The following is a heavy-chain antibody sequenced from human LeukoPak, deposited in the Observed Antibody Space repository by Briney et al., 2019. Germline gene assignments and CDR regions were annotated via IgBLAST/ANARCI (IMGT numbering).Heavy chain of an antibody. J-gene: IGHJ4*02. Sequence: GGSLRLSCAASGFTFSSYGMHWVRQAPGKGLEWVAVIWYDGSNEYYADSVKGRFTISRDNSKNTLYLQMNSLRAEDTAVYYCARDVYCSSTSCRYYFDYWGQGTLVTVSS. V-gene: IGHV3-33*01. D-gene: IGHD2-2*01. CDR3: ARDVYCSSTSCRYYFDY. CDR1: GFTFSSYG. CDR2: IWYDGSNE.